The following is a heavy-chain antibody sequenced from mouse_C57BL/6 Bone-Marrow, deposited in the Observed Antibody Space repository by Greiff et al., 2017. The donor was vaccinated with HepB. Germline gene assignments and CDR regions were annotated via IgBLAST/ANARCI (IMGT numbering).Heavy chain of an antibody. CDR3: ARWGYGSSYAMDY. V-gene: IGHV3-8*01. J-gene: IGHJ4*01. CDR2: ISYSGST. D-gene: IGHD1-1*01. Sequence: VHVKQSGPGLAKPSQTLSLTCSVTGYSITSDYWNWIRKFPGNKLEYMGYISYSGSTYYNPSLKSRISITRDTSKNQYYLQLNSVTTEDTATYYCARWGYGSSYAMDYWGQGTSVTVSS. CDR1: GYSITSDY.